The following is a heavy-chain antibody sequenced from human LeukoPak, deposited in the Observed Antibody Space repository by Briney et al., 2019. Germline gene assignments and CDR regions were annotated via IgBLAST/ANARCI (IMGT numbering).Heavy chain of an antibody. CDR1: GITFSRYA. V-gene: IGHV3-74*01. J-gene: IGHJ4*02. CDR2: TNRDDSDT. CDR3: ARSANYFDTSGQDY. D-gene: IGHD3-22*01. Sequence: GGSLRLSCAASGITFSRYAMSWVRQAPGKGLVWVSRTNRDDSDTSYADSVKGRFTISRDKAKSTLYLQMNSLRVEDTAVYYCARSANYFDTSGQDYWGQGTLVTVSS.